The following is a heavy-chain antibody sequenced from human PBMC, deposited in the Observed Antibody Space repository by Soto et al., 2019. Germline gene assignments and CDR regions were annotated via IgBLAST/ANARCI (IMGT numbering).Heavy chain of an antibody. J-gene: IGHJ6*02. Sequence: QVQLVESGGGVVQPGRSLRLSCAASGFTFSSYAMHWVRQAPGKGLEWVAVISYDGSNKYYADSVKGRFTISRDNSKNTLYLQMNSLRAEDTAVYYCAREKGEKRFLEWYLPYYYYGMDAWGQGTTVTVSS. CDR2: ISYDGSNK. CDR3: AREKGEKRFLEWYLPYYYYGMDA. V-gene: IGHV3-30-3*01. D-gene: IGHD3-3*01. CDR1: GFTFSSYA.